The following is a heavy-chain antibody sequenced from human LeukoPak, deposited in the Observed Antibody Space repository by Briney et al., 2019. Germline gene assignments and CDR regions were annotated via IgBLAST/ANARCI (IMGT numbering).Heavy chain of an antibody. CDR3: AKDPNYYDSSVFDY. CDR2: ISWNSGSI. V-gene: IGHV3-9*01. D-gene: IGHD3-22*01. Sequence: ISWNSGSIGYADSVKGRFTISRDNAKNSLYLQMNSLRAEDTALYYCAKDPNYYDSSVFDYWGQGTLVTVSS. J-gene: IGHJ4*02.